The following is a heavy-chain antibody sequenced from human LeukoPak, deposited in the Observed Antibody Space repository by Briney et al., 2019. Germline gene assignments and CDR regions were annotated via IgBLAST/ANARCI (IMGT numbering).Heavy chain of an antibody. CDR2: ITGRGEST. V-gene: IGHV3-23*01. Sequence: PGGSLRLSCAASGFTSSSYGMNWVRQAPGKGLEWVSGITGRGESTYYADSVKGRFTISRDNSKNTLYLQMNSLRAGDTAIYYCAKDRRLASFDYGGQGTLVTVSS. CDR1: GFTSSSYG. J-gene: IGHJ4*02. D-gene: IGHD6-25*01. CDR3: AKDRRLASFDY.